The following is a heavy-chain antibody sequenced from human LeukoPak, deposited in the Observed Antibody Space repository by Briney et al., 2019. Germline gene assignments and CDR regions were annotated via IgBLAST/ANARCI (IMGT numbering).Heavy chain of an antibody. J-gene: IGHJ4*02. Sequence: GSLRLSCAASGFTFSSYSMNWVRQAPGKGLEWVSSISSSSSYIYCADSVKGRFTISRDNAKNSLYLQMNSLRAEDTAVYYCARDTSSRYSSSWYHFDYWGQGTLVTVSS. CDR2: ISSSSSYI. CDR1: GFTFSSYS. CDR3: ARDTSSRYSSSWYHFDY. V-gene: IGHV3-21*01. D-gene: IGHD6-13*01.